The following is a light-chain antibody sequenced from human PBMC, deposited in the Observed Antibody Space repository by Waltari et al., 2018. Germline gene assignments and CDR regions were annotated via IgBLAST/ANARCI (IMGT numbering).Light chain of an antibody. J-gene: IGKJ4*01. CDR1: QDIRKN. V-gene: IGKV1-33*01. CDR2: DAS. CDR3: RQYATLPLP. Sequence: DIQMTQSPSSLSASVGARVTITCQASQDIRKNVNWFQHKPGKAPQLLIFDASKSQAAVSSSFCGSGSGTDFAFTFSRLQPDDIGTYYCRQYATLPLPLGGGTRVELK.